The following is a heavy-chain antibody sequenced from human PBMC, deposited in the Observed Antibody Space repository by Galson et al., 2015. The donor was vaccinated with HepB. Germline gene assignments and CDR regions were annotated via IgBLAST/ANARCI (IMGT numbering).Heavy chain of an antibody. CDR1: GFTFSSYW. CDR3: ARDQGWYYFDY. J-gene: IGHJ4*02. Sequence: SLRLSCAASGFTFSSYWMHWVRQAPGKGLVWVSRIKSDGRSTSYADSVKGRFTISRDNAKNTLYLQMNSLRAEDTAVYYCARDQGWYYFDYWGQGTLVTVSS. CDR2: IKSDGRST. V-gene: IGHV3-74*01.